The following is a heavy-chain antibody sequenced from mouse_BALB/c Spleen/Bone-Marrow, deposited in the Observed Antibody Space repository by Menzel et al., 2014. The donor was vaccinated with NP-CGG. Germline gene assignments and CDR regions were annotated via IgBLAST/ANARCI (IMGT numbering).Heavy chain of an antibody. CDR3: ARLGYYGGFAY. CDR1: GFDFSGFW. CDR2: INPDSSTI. D-gene: IGHD2-3*01. V-gene: IGHV4-1*02. Sequence: SGGSLKLSCAASGFDFSGFWMGWVRQAPGKGLEWIGEINPDSSTINYTPSLKGRFIISRDNAKNTLYLQMSKVRSEDTALYYCARLGYYGGFAYWGQGTLVTVSA. J-gene: IGHJ3*01.